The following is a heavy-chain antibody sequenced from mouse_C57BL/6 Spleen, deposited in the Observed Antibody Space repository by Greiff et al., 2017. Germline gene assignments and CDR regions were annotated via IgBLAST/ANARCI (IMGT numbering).Heavy chain of an antibody. Sequence: QVQLQQSGAELVKPGASVKMSCKASGYTFTSYWITWVKQRPGQGLEWIGDIYPGSGSTNYNEKFKSKATLTVDTSSSTAYMQLSSLTSEDSAVYYCARDYYGISLYYFDYWGQGTTLTVSS. CDR1: GYTFTSYW. V-gene: IGHV1-55*01. CDR2: IYPGSGST. J-gene: IGHJ2*01. D-gene: IGHD1-1*01. CDR3: ARDYYGISLYYFDY.